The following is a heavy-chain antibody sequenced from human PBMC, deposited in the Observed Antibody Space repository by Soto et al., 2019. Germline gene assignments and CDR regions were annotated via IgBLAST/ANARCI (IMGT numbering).Heavy chain of an antibody. Sequence: EVQLVESGGGLVQPGRSLRLSCAASGFTFDDYAMHWVRQAPGKGLEWVSGISWNSGSIGYADSVKGRFTISRDNDKTSLYLQMNSLRAEDTALYYCAKDLVDIVATTRGDDAFDIWGQGTMVTVSS. V-gene: IGHV3-9*01. D-gene: IGHD5-12*01. CDR3: AKDLVDIVATTRGDDAFDI. J-gene: IGHJ3*02. CDR1: GFTFDDYA. CDR2: ISWNSGSI.